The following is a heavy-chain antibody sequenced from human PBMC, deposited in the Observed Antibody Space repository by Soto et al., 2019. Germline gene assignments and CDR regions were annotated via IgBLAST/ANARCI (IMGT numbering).Heavy chain of an antibody. D-gene: IGHD6-19*01. CDR3: AKVAGYSSGRFISPKAYFDY. CDR1: GFTFSSYA. J-gene: IGHJ4*02. V-gene: IGHV3-23*01. Sequence: PGGSLRLSCAASGFTFSSYAMSWVRQAPGKGLEWVSAISGSGGSTYYADSVKGRFTISRDNSKNTLYLQMNSLRAEDTAVYYCAKVAGYSSGRFISPKAYFDYWGQGTLVTVSS. CDR2: ISGSGGST.